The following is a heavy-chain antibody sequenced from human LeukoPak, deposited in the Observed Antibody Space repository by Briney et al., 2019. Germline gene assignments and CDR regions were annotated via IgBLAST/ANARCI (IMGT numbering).Heavy chain of an antibody. CDR3: ARDRPPGTGYFDY. Sequence: SETLSLTCTVSGSSIRTYYWSWIRQPPGKGLEWIGYIYYSGSTNYNPSLKSRVTISVDTSKNQFSLKLSSVTAADTAVYYCARDRPPGTGYFDYWGQGTLVTVSS. J-gene: IGHJ4*02. V-gene: IGHV4-59*01. CDR1: GSSIRTYY. CDR2: IYYSGST. D-gene: IGHD1-14*01.